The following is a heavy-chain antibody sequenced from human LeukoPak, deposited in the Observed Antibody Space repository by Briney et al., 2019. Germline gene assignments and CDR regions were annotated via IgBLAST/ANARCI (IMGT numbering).Heavy chain of an antibody. CDR3: ARGARAGYNLEPFDY. V-gene: IGHV4-39*01. Sequence: SETLSLTCSVSGGSISSSSYYWGWIRQPPGKGLEWIGSIYYSGSTYYNPSLKNRVTISVDTSKNQLSLKLSSVTAADTAVYYCARGARAGYNLEPFDYWGQGTLVTVSS. D-gene: IGHD5-24*01. J-gene: IGHJ4*02. CDR2: IYYSGST. CDR1: GGSISSSSYY.